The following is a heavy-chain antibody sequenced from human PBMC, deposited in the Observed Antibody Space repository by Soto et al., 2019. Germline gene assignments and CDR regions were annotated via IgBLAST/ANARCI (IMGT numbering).Heavy chain of an antibody. J-gene: IGHJ4*02. V-gene: IGHV3-7*01. D-gene: IGHD6-13*01. CDR1: GFTFSSYW. Sequence: GGSLRLSCAASGFTFSSYWMSWVRQAPGKGLEWVAKIKQDGSEKYYVDSVKGRFTISRDNAKNSLYLQMNSLRAEDSAVYYCARDRILAAAWGPLDYWGQGTPVTVSS. CDR3: ARDRILAAAWGPLDY. CDR2: IKQDGSEK.